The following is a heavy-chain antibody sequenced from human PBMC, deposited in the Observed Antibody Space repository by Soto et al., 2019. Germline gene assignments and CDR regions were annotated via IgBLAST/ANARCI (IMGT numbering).Heavy chain of an antibody. CDR3: ARDKITGLLDY. J-gene: IGHJ4*02. D-gene: IGHD2-8*02. Sequence: SETLSLTCTVSGGSISSGDYYWSWIRQPPGKGLEWIGYIYYSGSTYYNPSLKSQDTISVDTSKNQFSLKLTSVTAADTAVYYCARDKITGLLDYWGKGTLVT. CDR2: IYYSGST. CDR1: GGSISSGDYY. V-gene: IGHV4-30-4*01.